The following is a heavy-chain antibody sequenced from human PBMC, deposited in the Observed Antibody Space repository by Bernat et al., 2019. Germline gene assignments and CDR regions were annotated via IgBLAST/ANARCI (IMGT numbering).Heavy chain of an antibody. CDR2: IIPIFGTA. V-gene: IGHV1-69*12. Sequence: QVQLVQSGAEVKKPGSSVKVSCKASGGTFSSYAISWVRQAPGQGLEWMGGIIPIFGTANYAQKFQGRVTITADESTSTAYMELSSLRSEDTAVYYCARLPDIVLVPAASSDAFDIWGQGTMVTVSS. CDR1: GGTFSSYA. CDR3: ARLPDIVLVPAASSDAFDI. J-gene: IGHJ3*02. D-gene: IGHD2-2*01.